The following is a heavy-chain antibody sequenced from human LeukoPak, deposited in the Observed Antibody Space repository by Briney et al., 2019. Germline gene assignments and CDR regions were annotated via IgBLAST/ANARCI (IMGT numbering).Heavy chain of an antibody. CDR2: ISSSSSYI. Sequence: GGSLRLSCAASGFTFSSYSMNWVRQAPGKGLEWVSSISSSSSYIYYADSVKGRFTISRDNAKNSLYLQMNSLRAEDTAVYYCARVDCSGGSCYDFDYWGQGTLVTVSS. J-gene: IGHJ4*02. CDR1: GFTFSSYS. D-gene: IGHD2-15*01. CDR3: ARVDCSGGSCYDFDY. V-gene: IGHV3-21*01.